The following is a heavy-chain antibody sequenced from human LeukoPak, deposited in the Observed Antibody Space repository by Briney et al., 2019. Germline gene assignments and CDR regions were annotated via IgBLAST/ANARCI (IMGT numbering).Heavy chain of an antibody. V-gene: IGHV3-23*01. CDR2: ISGSGDNT. CDR3: ATPAPHGSDPSLYYYYMDV. Sequence: GGSLRLSCAASGFTFSSYGMSWVRQAPGKGLERVSTISGSGDNTYYADSVKGRFTISRDNSKNTLYLQMNSLRAEDTAVYYCATPAPHGSDPSLYYYYMDVWGKGTTVTISS. D-gene: IGHD3-10*01. CDR1: GFTFSSYG. J-gene: IGHJ6*03.